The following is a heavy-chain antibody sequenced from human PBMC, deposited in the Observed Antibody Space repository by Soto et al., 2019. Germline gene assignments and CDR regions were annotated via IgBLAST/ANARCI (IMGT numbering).Heavy chain of an antibody. Sequence: GGSLRLSCAASGFTFSSYSMNWVRQAPGKGLEWVSSISSSSSYIYYVDSVKGRFTISRDNAKNSLYLQMNSLRAEDTAVYYCAREGIGITGTTDYWGQGTLVTVSS. D-gene: IGHD1-7*01. J-gene: IGHJ4*02. CDR2: ISSSSSYI. CDR3: AREGIGITGTTDY. V-gene: IGHV3-21*01. CDR1: GFTFSSYS.